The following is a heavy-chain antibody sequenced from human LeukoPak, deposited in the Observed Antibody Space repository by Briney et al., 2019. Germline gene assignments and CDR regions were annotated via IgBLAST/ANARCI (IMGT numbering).Heavy chain of an antibody. Sequence: ASVKVSCKASGYTFTGYYMHWVRQAPGQGLEGMGWINPNSGGTNYAQKFQGRVTMTRDTSISTAYMELSRLRSDDTAVYYCARSRVYGDFPGDYWGQGTLVTVSS. CDR1: GYTFTGYY. J-gene: IGHJ4*02. CDR2: INPNSGGT. CDR3: ARSRVYGDFPGDY. V-gene: IGHV1-2*02. D-gene: IGHD4-17*01.